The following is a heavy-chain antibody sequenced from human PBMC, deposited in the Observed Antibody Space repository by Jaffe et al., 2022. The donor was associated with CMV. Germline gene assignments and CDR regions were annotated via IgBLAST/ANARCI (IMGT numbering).Heavy chain of an antibody. J-gene: IGHJ3*02. V-gene: IGHV4-59*01. CDR3: ASYTKLRYFGAFDI. D-gene: IGHD3-9*01. CDR1: GGSISSYY. CDR2: IYYSGST. Sequence: QVQLQESGPGLVKPSETLSLTCTVSGGSISSYYWSWIRQPPGKGLEWIGYIYYSGSTNYNPSLKSRVTISVDTSKNQFSLKLSSVTAADTAVYYCASYTKLRYFGAFDIWGQGTMVTVSS.